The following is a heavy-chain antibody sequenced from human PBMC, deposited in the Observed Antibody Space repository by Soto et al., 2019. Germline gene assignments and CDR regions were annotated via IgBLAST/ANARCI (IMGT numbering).Heavy chain of an antibody. CDR1: GFTFTSSA. CDR2: IVVGSGNT. J-gene: IGHJ3*02. CDR3: AATNRYGLESAFDI. V-gene: IGHV1-58*02. D-gene: IGHD3-3*01. Sequence: GASVKVSCKASGFTFTSSAMQWVRQALGQRLEWIGWIVVGSGNTNYAQKFQERVTITRDMSTSTAYMELSSLRSEDTAVYYCAATNRYGLESAFDIWGQGTMVTVSS.